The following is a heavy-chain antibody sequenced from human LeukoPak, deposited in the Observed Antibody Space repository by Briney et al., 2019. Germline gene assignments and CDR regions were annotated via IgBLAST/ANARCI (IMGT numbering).Heavy chain of an antibody. J-gene: IGHJ4*02. CDR3: ARRSIAAAGTGPGDY. Sequence: PGESLKISCKGSGYSFTSYWIGWVRQMPGKGLEWMGIIYPGDSDTRYSPSFQGQVTISADKSISTAYLQWSSLKASDTAMYYCARRSIAAAGTGPGDYWGQGTLVTVSS. CDR2: IYPGDSDT. V-gene: IGHV5-51*03. CDR1: GYSFTSYW. D-gene: IGHD6-13*01.